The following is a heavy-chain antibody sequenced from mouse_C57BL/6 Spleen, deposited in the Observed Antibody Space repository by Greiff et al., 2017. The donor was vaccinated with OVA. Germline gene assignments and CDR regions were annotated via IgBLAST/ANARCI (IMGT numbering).Heavy chain of an antibody. J-gene: IGHJ4*01. CDR3: TRSYYGSREAMDY. CDR2: IDPETGGT. CDR1: CYTFTDYE. Sequence: QVQLQQSGAELVRPGASVTLSCKASCYTFTDYEMHWVKQTPVHGLEWIGAIDPETGGTAYNQKFKGKAILTADKSSSTAYMELRSLTSEDSAVYYCTRSYYGSREAMDYWGQGTSVTVSS. V-gene: IGHV1-15*01. D-gene: IGHD1-1*01.